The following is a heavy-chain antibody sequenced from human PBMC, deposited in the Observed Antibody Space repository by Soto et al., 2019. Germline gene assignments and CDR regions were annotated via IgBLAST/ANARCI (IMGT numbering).Heavy chain of an antibody. CDR3: ARLDGYYRYLDV. V-gene: IGHV4-59*08. D-gene: IGHD3-22*01. CDR1: GGSISSYY. J-gene: IGHJ6*03. Sequence: QVQLQESRPGLVKPSETLSLTCTVSGGSISSYYWTWIRQPPGKGMEWIGYIYYSGSTNYKPPLKTRVTISVATSKSQFSLKLSFVTAADTAVYYWARLDGYYRYLDVWGKGTTVTVSS. CDR2: IYYSGST.